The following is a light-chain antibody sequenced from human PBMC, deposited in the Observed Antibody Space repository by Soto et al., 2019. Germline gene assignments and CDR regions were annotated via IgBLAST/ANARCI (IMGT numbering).Light chain of an antibody. Sequence: QSALTQPRSVSGSPGQSVTISCSGTGSDIGDTYVSWFQQYPGKVPKLIIYDVNKRPSGVSDRFSGSKSGNAASLTISGLQAEDEADYYCCSYAGTFTWVFGGGTKLTVL. CDR2: DVN. J-gene: IGLJ3*02. CDR1: GSDIGDTY. V-gene: IGLV2-11*01. CDR3: CSYAGTFTWV.